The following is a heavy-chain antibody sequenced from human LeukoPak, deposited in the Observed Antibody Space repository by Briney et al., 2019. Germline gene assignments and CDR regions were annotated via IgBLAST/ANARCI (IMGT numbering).Heavy chain of an antibody. CDR2: ISYDGSNK. CDR3: VKDWESKSSGWLTRNWFDP. CDR1: GFTFSSYG. V-gene: IGHV3-30*18. D-gene: IGHD6-19*01. J-gene: IGHJ5*02. Sequence: GRSLRLSCATSGFTFSSYGMHWVRQAPGKGLEWVAVISYDGSNKYYADSVKGRFTISRDNSKNTLYLQMNSLRADDTSLYYCVKDWESKSSGWLTRNWFDPWGQGTLVTVSS.